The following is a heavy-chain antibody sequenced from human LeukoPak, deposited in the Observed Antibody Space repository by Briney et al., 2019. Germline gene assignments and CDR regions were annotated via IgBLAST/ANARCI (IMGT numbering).Heavy chain of an antibody. CDR3: ARVLLGSVSPTFDY. J-gene: IGHJ4*02. CDR2: INTGNGHA. D-gene: IGHD3-10*01. CDR1: GYTFRNYA. V-gene: IGHV1-3*04. Sequence: RASVKVSCKASGYTFRNYAMHWVRQAPGQRLEWMGWINTGNGHAKYPQKFQDRVTITRDTSASTVYMELSSLRSEDTAVYYCARVLLGSVSPTFDYWGQGTLVTVSS.